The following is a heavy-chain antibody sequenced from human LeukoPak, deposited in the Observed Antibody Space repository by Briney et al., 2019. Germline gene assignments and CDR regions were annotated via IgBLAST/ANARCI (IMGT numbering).Heavy chain of an antibody. D-gene: IGHD6-19*01. CDR2: FDPEDGET. V-gene: IGHV1-24*01. J-gene: IGHJ4*02. Sequence: ASVKVSCKVSGYTLTELSMHWVRQAPGKGLEWMGGFDPEDGETIYAQKFQGRVTMTEDTSTDTAYMELSSLRSEDTAVYYCATDPFSPGIAVAGTADYWGQGTLVTVSS. CDR1: GYTLTELS. CDR3: ATDPFSPGIAVAGTADY.